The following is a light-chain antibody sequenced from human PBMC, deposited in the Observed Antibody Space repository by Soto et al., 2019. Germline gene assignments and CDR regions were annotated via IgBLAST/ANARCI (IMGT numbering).Light chain of an antibody. Sequence: DIQMTQSPSSRAASVGDRVTITCRASQGIIDYLAWYQQKPGKAPKLLIYAASTLQSGVPSRFSGSGAGTDLTLTISSLQPEDVATYYCQKYNSAPRTFGQGTKVEIK. V-gene: IGKV1-27*01. CDR1: QGIIDY. J-gene: IGKJ1*01. CDR2: AAS. CDR3: QKYNSAPRT.